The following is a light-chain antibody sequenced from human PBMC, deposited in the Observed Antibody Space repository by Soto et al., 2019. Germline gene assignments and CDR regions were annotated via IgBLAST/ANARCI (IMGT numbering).Light chain of an antibody. CDR2: GNS. CDR3: QSYDSSLSGSRVV. Sequence: QSMLTQPPSVSGAPGQRGTISCTGSSSNIGAGYDVHWYQQLPGTAPKLLIYGNSNRPSGVPDRFSGSKSGTSASLAITGLQAEDEADYYCQSYDSSLSGSRVVFGGGTKLTVL. CDR1: SSNIGAGYD. V-gene: IGLV1-40*01. J-gene: IGLJ2*01.